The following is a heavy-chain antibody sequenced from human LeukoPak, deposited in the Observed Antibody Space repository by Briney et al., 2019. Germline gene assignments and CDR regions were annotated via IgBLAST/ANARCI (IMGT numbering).Heavy chain of an antibody. CDR1: GFTFSNYW. J-gene: IGHJ4*02. CDR3: ARAADYYASGIFY. V-gene: IGHV3-74*01. CDR2: INTDGSTT. Sequence: GGSLRLSCAASGFTFSNYWMHWVRQAPGKGLVWISRINTDGSTTTYADSVKGRFTISRDNAKNTLYLQMNSLRAEDTAVYYCARAADYYASGIFYWGQGTLVTVSS. D-gene: IGHD3-10*01.